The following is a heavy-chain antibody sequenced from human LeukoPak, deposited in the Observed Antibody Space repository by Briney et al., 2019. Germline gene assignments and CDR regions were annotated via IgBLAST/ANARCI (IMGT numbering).Heavy chain of an antibody. J-gene: IGHJ3*02. CDR2: IYYSGST. Sequence: SETLSLTCTVSGGSISSDYWSWIRQPPGKGLEWIGSIYYSGSTYYNPSLKSRVTISVDTSKNQFSLKLSSVTAADTAVYYCARIVLMVYATDAFDIWGQGTMVTVSS. D-gene: IGHD2-8*01. CDR1: GGSISSDY. V-gene: IGHV4-59*04. CDR3: ARIVLMVYATDAFDI.